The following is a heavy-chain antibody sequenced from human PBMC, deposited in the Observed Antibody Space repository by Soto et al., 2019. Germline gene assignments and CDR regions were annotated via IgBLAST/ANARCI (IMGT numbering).Heavy chain of an antibody. D-gene: IGHD6-13*01. CDR2: INHSGST. CDR1: GGSFSGYY. Sequence: NPSETLSLTCAVYGGSFSGYYWSWIRQPPGKGLEWIGEINHSGSTNYNPSLKSRVTISVDTSKNQFSLKLSSVTAADTAVYYCARSLKLAAAGRIYYFDYWGQGTLVTVSS. CDR3: ARSLKLAAAGRIYYFDY. V-gene: IGHV4-34*01. J-gene: IGHJ4*02.